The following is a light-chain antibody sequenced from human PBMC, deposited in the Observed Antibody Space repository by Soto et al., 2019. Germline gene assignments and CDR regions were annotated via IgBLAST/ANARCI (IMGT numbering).Light chain of an antibody. CDR2: WAS. J-gene: IGKJ4*01. CDR1: QSVLYSSNNKNY. V-gene: IGKV4-1*01. Sequence: DNVMTQSADSLAVYMGERATINCKSSQSVLYSSNNKNYLAWYQQKPGQPPKLLIYWASTRESGVPDRFSGSGSGTDFTLTISSLQAEDVAIYYCQQYYSTPPTFGGGTKVDIK. CDR3: QQYYSTPPT.